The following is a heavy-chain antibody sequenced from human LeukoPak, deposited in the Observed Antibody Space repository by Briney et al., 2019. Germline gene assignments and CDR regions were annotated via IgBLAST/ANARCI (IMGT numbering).Heavy chain of an antibody. CDR2: IIPIFGTA. J-gene: IGHJ4*02. D-gene: IGHD2-2*01. CDR1: GGTFSSYA. V-gene: IGHV1-69*13. CDR3: ARHRYCSSTSCYHFDY. Sequence: SVKVSCKASGGTFSSYAISWVRQAPGQGLEWMGGIIPIFGTANYAQKFQGRVTIPADESTSTAYMELSSLRSEDTAVYYCARHRYCSSTSCYHFDYWGQGTLVTVSS.